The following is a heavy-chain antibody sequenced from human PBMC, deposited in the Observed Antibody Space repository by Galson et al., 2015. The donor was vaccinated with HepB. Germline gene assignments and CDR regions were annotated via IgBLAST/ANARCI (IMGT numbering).Heavy chain of an antibody. CDR1: GFTFSSYA. V-gene: IGHV3-64D*06. Sequence: SLRLSCAASGFTFSSYAMHWVRQAPGKGLEYVSAISSNGGSTYYADSVKGRFTISRDNSKNTLYLQMSSLRAEDTAVYYCVTFVQPPGYSSSWGAFDIWGQGTMVTVSS. CDR3: VTFVQPPGYSSSWGAFDI. CDR2: ISSNGGST. D-gene: IGHD6-13*01. J-gene: IGHJ3*02.